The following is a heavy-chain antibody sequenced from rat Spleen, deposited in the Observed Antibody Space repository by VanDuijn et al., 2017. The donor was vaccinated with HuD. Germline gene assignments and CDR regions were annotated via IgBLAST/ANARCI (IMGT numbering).Heavy chain of an antibody. CDR2: ISPSGGST. D-gene: IGHD1-12*02. J-gene: IGHJ2*01. CDR3: AREDGSYYTYYFDY. CDR1: GFTFSNYD. Sequence: EVQLVESGGGLVQPGRSLKLSCAASGFTFSNYDMAWVRQAPTKGLEWVASISPSGGSTYYRDSVKGRFTVSRDNAKSTLYLQMDSLRSEDTATYYCAREDGSYYTYYFDYWGQGVMVTVSS. V-gene: IGHV5-25*01.